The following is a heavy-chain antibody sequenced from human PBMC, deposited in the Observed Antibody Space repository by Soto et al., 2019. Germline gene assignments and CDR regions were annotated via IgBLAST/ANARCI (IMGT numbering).Heavy chain of an antibody. CDR3: ATDSTQTFCDGGPCYSLQTTIHDS. J-gene: IGHJ4*02. V-gene: IGHV3-15*01. CDR1: GFTFSNGW. Sequence: EVQLVESGGGLVKPGGSLRLSCAASGFTFSNGWMSWVRQAPGKGLEWVGRIKSKSAGGTTDYSAAVKGRFTISRDDSKAPLYLQMNSLKTDDTAVYYCATDSTQTFCDGGPCYSLQTTIHDSWGQGTLVPVSS. D-gene: IGHD2-21*01. CDR2: IKSKSAGGTT.